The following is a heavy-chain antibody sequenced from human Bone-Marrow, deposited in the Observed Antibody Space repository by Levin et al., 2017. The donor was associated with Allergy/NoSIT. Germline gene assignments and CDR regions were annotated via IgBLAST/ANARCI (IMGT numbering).Heavy chain of an antibody. Sequence: PGGSLRLSCAASGFTFSSYWMHWVRQAPGKGLVWVSRINSDGSSTSYADSVKGRFTISRDNAKNTLYLQMNSLRAEDTAVYYCARCCPNISMKKLTIDQTPYWYFDLWGRGTLVTVSS. CDR2: INSDGSST. CDR1: GFTFSSYW. D-gene: IGHD3-22*01. V-gene: IGHV3-74*01. J-gene: IGHJ2*01. CDR3: ARCCPNISMKKLTIDQTPYWYFDL.